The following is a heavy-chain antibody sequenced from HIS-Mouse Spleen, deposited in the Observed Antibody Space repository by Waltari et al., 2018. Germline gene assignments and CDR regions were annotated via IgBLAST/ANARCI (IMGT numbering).Heavy chain of an antibody. CDR2: ISYEGSNK. Sequence: QVQLVESGGGVGQHGRSLSISCAASVFPLSSCAMHWVGQAPGKGLGWVAVISYEGSNKYYADSVKGRFTISRDNSKNTLYLQMNSLRAEDTAVYYCARRYSGYDLGYWGQGTLVTVSS. CDR1: VFPLSSCA. CDR3: ARRYSGYDLGY. J-gene: IGHJ4*02. D-gene: IGHD5-12*01. V-gene: IGHV3-30*04.